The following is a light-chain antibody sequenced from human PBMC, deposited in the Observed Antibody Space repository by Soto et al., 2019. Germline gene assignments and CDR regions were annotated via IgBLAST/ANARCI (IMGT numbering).Light chain of an antibody. CDR2: DAS. Sequence: EIVLTQSPATLSLSPGERATLSCRASQSVSSYLAWYQQKPGQAPRRLINDASSRATGIPARFTGSGSGTDFTLPITSREPEDFAVYYCQQRTTWPLTFGGGTKVEIK. CDR3: QQRTTWPLT. V-gene: IGKV3-11*01. J-gene: IGKJ4*01. CDR1: QSVSSY.